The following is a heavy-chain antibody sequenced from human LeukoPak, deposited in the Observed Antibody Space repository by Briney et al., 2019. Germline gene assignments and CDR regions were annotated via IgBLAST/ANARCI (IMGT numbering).Heavy chain of an antibody. J-gene: IGHJ4*02. Sequence: ASVKVSCKASGYTFTSYGMDWVRQAPGQRLEWMGWINAGNGNTKCSQQFQGRVTITRDTSASTAYMELSSLRSEDTAVYYCANPRYDSSGYYYVDWGQGTLVTVSS. D-gene: IGHD3-22*01. CDR2: INAGNGNT. V-gene: IGHV1-3*01. CDR3: ANPRYDSSGYYYVD. CDR1: GYTFTSYG.